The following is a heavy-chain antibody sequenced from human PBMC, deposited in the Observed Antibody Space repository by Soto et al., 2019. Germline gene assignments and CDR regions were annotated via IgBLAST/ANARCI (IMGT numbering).Heavy chain of an antibody. Sequence: QVQLLQSGAEVKKPGASVKVSCKASGYTFTNYGITWVRQAPGQGLEWRGWISAYNGNTHYTQRLQGRVTMTTDTYTSTAYLGLRGLWSDDTAVYYCARVRHHVCYGYYSMDVGGKGTTVTFSS. CDR3: ARVRHHVCYGYYSMDV. CDR1: GYTFTNYG. J-gene: IGHJ6*03. D-gene: IGHD2-15*01. CDR2: ISAYNGNT. V-gene: IGHV1-18*01.